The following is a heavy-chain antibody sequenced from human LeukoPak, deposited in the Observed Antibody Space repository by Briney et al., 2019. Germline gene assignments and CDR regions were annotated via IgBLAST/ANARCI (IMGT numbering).Heavy chain of an antibody. CDR3: ATTTSVAGDAFDI. J-gene: IGHJ3*02. Sequence: KTSETLSLTCTVPGGSISSYYWSWIQQPPGKGLEWIGYIYYSGSTNYNPSLKSRVTISVDTSKNQFSLKLSSVTAADTAVYYCATTTSVAGDAFDIWGQGTMVTVSS. V-gene: IGHV4-59*01. CDR1: GGSISSYY. D-gene: IGHD1-14*01. CDR2: IYYSGST.